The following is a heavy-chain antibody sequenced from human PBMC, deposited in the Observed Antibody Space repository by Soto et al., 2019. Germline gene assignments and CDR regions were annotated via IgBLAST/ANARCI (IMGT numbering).Heavy chain of an antibody. V-gene: IGHV1-69*13. D-gene: IGHD1-1*01. Sequence: GASVKVSCKASGGTFSSYAISWVRQAPGQGLEWMGGIIPIFGTANYAQKFQGRVTITADESTSTAYMELSSLRSEDTAVYYCASPSPSTTGLGAFDIWGQGTMVTVPS. CDR2: IIPIFGTA. CDR3: ASPSPSTTGLGAFDI. J-gene: IGHJ3*02. CDR1: GGTFSSYA.